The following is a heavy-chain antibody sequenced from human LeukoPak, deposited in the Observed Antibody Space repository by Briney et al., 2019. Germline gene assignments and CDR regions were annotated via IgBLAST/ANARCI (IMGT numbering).Heavy chain of an antibody. CDR2: IIPIFGTA. Sequence: SSVKVSCKASGGTFSSYAISWVRQAPGQGLEWMGGIIPIFGTANYAQKFQGRVTITADESTSTAYMELSSLRSEDTAVYYCARVIYDSSGYYYGYYYYMDVWGKGTTVTVSS. CDR1: GGTFSSYA. V-gene: IGHV1-69*01. J-gene: IGHJ6*03. D-gene: IGHD3-22*01. CDR3: ARVIYDSSGYYYGYYYYMDV.